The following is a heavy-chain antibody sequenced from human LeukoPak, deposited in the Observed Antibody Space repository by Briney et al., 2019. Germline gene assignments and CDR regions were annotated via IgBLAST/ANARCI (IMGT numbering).Heavy chain of an antibody. CDR1: GFTFSDYS. D-gene: IGHD2-2*01. CDR2: IWISSGNT. Sequence: GGSLRLSCAASGFTFSDYSMNWVRQAPGKGLEWISYIWISSGNTKYADSLKGRFTISGDKANNFLYLQMNSLRVEDTAVYYCARDTKYAFDNWGQGTLVTVSS. V-gene: IGHV3-48*01. J-gene: IGHJ4*02. CDR3: ARDTKYAFDN.